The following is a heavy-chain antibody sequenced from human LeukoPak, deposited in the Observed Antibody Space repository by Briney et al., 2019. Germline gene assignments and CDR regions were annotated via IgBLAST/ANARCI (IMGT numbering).Heavy chain of an antibody. CDR1: GGSVSSGSYY. CDR3: ARNLGGSSWVFDY. J-gene: IGHJ4*02. Sequence: SETLSLTCTVSGGSVSSGSYYWSWIRQPPGKGLEWIGYIYYSGSTNYNPSLKSRVTISVDTSKNQFSLKLSSVTAADTAVYYCARNLGGSSWVFDYWGQGTLVTVSS. D-gene: IGHD6-13*01. V-gene: IGHV4-61*01. CDR2: IYYSGST.